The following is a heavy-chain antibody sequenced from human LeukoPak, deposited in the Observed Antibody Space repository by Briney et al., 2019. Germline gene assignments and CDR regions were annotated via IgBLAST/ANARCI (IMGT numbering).Heavy chain of an antibody. D-gene: IGHD4-11*01. Sequence: SETLSLTCAVYGGSFSGYYWGWIRQPPGKGLEWIGSIYYSGSTYYNPSLKSRVTISVDTSKNQFSLKLSSVTAADTAVYYCARQGWTVTRANWFDPWGQGTLVTVSS. V-gene: IGHV4-39*01. CDR1: GGSFSGYY. J-gene: IGHJ5*02. CDR3: ARQGWTVTRANWFDP. CDR2: IYYSGST.